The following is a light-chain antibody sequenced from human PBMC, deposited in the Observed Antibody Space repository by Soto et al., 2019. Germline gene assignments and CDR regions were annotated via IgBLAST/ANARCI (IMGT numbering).Light chain of an antibody. V-gene: IGKV3-15*01. Sequence: EIVMTQSQATLAVSPGERATLSCRASQSVSTNLAWYQTTPGQAPRLLIYGASTRATGIPARFSDTASGTEFTLTISSLQSEDFAVYYCQQYKNWHEWTFGQLTKLDIK. J-gene: IGKJ1*01. CDR1: QSVSTN. CDR2: GAS. CDR3: QQYKNWHEWT.